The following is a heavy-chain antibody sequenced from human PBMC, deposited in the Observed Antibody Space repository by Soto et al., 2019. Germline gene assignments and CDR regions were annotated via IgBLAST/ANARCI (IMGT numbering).Heavy chain of an antibody. CDR2: ILPSSGST. D-gene: IGHD1-26*01. V-gene: IGHV1-46*01. J-gene: IGHJ4*02. CDR3: ARDAAVGLFDY. Sequence: ASVKVSCKAHGYTFTTSYVNWVRQAPGQGLEWMGIILPSSGSTSYAQKLQGRVTMTTDTSTSTAYMELRSLRSDDTAVYYCARDAAVGLFDYWGQGTLVTVSS. CDR1: GYTFTTSY.